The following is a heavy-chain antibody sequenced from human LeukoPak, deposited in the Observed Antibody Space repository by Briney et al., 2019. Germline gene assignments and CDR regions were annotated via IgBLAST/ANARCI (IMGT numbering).Heavy chain of an antibody. CDR3: ARRYCSGGSCGWFDP. CDR1: GYSFTTYW. J-gene: IGHJ5*02. CDR2: IYPGDSDT. V-gene: IGHV5-51*01. Sequence: GESLKISCKGSGYSFTTYWIGWVRQMPGKGLEWMGIIYPGDSDTRYSPSFQGQVTISADKSISTAYLQWNSLKASDTAMYYCARRYCSGGSCGWFDPWGQGTLVTVSS. D-gene: IGHD2-15*01.